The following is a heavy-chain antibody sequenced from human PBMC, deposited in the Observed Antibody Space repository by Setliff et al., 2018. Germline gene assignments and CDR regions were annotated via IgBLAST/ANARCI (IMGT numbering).Heavy chain of an antibody. J-gene: IGHJ6*02. CDR2: TYASGAT. CDR1: GFVVSNNE. CDR3: ARDGGMGMIKGYYYGLDV. D-gene: IGHD3-16*01. Sequence: GGSLRLSCAASGFVVSNNEMSWVRQAPEKGLEWVSVTYASGATNYADSVKGRFTISRDNSKNTLYLQMNSLRAEDTAVYYCARDGGMGMIKGYYYGLDVWGQGTSVTVSS. V-gene: IGHV3-53*01.